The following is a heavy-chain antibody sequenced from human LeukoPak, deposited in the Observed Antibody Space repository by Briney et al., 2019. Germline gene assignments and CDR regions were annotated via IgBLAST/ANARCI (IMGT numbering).Heavy chain of an antibody. J-gene: IGHJ4*02. D-gene: IGHD5-24*01. Sequence: GGSLRLSCAASGFTFGSYAMNWVRQAPGKGLEWVSYISSSSSTIYYADSVKGRFTISRDNAKNSLYLQMNSLRAEDTAVYYCARSHGYNTDYWGQGTLVTVSS. CDR2: ISSSSSTI. CDR1: GFTFGSYA. CDR3: ARSHGYNTDY. V-gene: IGHV3-48*01.